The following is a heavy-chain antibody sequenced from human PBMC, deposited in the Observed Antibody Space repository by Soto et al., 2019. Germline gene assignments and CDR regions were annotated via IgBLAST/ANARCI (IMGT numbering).Heavy chain of an antibody. CDR2: ISSSSSYI. CDR1: GFTFSSYS. Sequence: GGSLRLSCAASGFTFSSYSMNWVRQAPGKGLEWVSSISSSSSYIYYADSEKGGFTISRDNAKNSRYLQMNSLRAEDTAVYYCARGGYSVYDSVDAFDIGGQGTMVTVSS. V-gene: IGHV3-21*01. D-gene: IGHD5-12*01. CDR3: ARGGYSVYDSVDAFDI. J-gene: IGHJ3*02.